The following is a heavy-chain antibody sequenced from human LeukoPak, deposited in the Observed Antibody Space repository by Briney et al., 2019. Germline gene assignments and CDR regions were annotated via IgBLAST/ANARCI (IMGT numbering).Heavy chain of an antibody. D-gene: IGHD3-3*01. CDR2: INHSGST. CDR1: GGSFSGYY. Sequence: SETLSLTCAVYGGSFSGYYWSWIRQPPGKGLEWSGEINHSGSTNYNPSLKSRVTISVDTSKNQFSLKLSSVTAADTAVYYCARARRDSGYYNVDYWGQGALVTVSS. CDR3: ARARRDSGYYNVDY. V-gene: IGHV4-34*01. J-gene: IGHJ4*02.